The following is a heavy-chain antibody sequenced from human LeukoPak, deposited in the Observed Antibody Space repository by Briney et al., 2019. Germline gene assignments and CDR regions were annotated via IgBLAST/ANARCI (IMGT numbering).Heavy chain of an antibody. CDR1: GGSISSYY. CDR3: ARGAFVLLPFDY. Sequence: PSETLSLTCTVSGGSISSYYWSWIRQPPGKGLEWIGYIYYSGSTNYNRSLKSRVTISVDTSKNQFSLKLSSVTAADTAVYYCARGAFVLLPFDYWGQGTLVTVSS. J-gene: IGHJ4*02. D-gene: IGHD3-10*01. V-gene: IGHV4-59*01. CDR2: IYYSGST.